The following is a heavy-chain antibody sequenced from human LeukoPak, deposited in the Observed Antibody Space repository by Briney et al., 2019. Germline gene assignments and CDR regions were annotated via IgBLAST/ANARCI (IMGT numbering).Heavy chain of an antibody. V-gene: IGHV1-18*01. CDR3: ARDYGPTHYYGSGTLLSPDY. Sequence: ASVKVSCKASGYTFTSYGISWVRQAPGQGLEWMGWISAYNGNTNYAQKLQGRVTMTTDTSTSTAHMELRSLRSDDTAVYYCARDYGPTHYYGSGTLLSPDYWGQGTLVTVSS. CDR2: ISAYNGNT. J-gene: IGHJ4*02. D-gene: IGHD3-10*01. CDR1: GYTFTSYG.